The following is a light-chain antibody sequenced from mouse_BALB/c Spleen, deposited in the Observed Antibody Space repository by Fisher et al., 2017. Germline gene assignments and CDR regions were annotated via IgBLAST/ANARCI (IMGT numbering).Light chain of an antibody. V-gene: IGKV4-59*01. CDR2: DTS. CDR1: SSVSY. J-gene: IGKJ2*01. Sequence: IVMTQSPALMSASPGEKVTITCSASSSVSYMHWYQQKSGTSPKRWIYDTSNLASGVPARFSGSGSGTSYSLTISRMEAEDAATYYCQQYSGYPLTFGGGTKLEIK. CDR3: QQYSGYPLT.